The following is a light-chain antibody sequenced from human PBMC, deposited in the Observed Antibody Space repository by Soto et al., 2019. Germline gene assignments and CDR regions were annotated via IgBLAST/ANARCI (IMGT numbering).Light chain of an antibody. Sequence: QSVLTQPASVSGSPGQSITISYTGTASDVGSYKLVSWYQHHPGKAPKLMIYDDTLRPSGLSNRFSGSRSGNTASLTISGLQAEDEADYYCCSYADGRYVFGTGTKLTVL. V-gene: IGLV2-23*01. CDR2: DDT. J-gene: IGLJ1*01. CDR3: CSYADGRYV. CDR1: ASDVGSYKL.